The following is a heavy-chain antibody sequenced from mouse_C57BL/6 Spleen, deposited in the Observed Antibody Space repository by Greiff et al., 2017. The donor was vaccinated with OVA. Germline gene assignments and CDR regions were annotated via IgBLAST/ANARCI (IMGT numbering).Heavy chain of an antibody. CDR3: ARCGYYGSSKNYFDY. CDR2: IYPGDGDT. Sequence: QVQLQQSGPELVKPGASVKISCKASGYAFSSSWMNWVKQRPGKGLEWIGRIYPGDGDTNYNGKFKGKATLTADKSSSTAYMQLSSLTSEDSAVYFCARCGYYGSSKNYFDYWGQGTTLTVSS. J-gene: IGHJ2*01. V-gene: IGHV1-82*01. D-gene: IGHD1-1*01. CDR1: GYAFSSSW.